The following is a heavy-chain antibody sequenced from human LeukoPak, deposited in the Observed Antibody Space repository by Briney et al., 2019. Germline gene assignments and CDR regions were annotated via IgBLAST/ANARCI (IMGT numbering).Heavy chain of an antibody. CDR1: GFTFSSYG. CDR3: AKDSPPLEMATIEATRFDC. J-gene: IGHJ4*02. D-gene: IGHD5-24*01. CDR2: IRYDGSNK. V-gene: IGHV3-30*02. Sequence: GGSLRLSCAASGFTFSSYGMHWVRQAPGKGLEWVAFIRYDGSNKYYADSVKGRFTISRDNSKNTLYLQMNSLRAEDTAVYYCAKDSPPLEMATIEATRFDCWGQGTLVTVSS.